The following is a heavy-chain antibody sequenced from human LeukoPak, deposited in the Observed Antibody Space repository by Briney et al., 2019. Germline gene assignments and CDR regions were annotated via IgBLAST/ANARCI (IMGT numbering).Heavy chain of an antibody. CDR1: GGTFSSYA. Sequence: ASVKVSCKASGGTFSSYAISWVRQAPGQGLEWMGWISAYNGNTNYAQKLQGRVTMTTDTSTSTAYMELRSLRSDDTAVYYCARVVGGRGYCSSTSCYRWDYWGQGTLVTVSS. D-gene: IGHD2-2*02. J-gene: IGHJ4*02. CDR2: ISAYNGNT. CDR3: ARVVGGRGYCSSTSCYRWDY. V-gene: IGHV1-18*01.